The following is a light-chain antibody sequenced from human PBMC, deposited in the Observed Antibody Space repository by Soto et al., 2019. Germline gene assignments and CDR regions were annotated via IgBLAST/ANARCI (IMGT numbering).Light chain of an antibody. CDR1: QTINTY. CDR3: HQSFSTPRT. Sequence: DIQMTQSPSSLSASVGDRVTISCRASQTINTYVNWYLQKPGKAPKLLIYAASSLHSGVPSRFSGSGSGTYFTLTISSLQTEDFATYYCHQSFSTPRTFGQGTKVEIK. CDR2: AAS. J-gene: IGKJ1*01. V-gene: IGKV1-39*01.